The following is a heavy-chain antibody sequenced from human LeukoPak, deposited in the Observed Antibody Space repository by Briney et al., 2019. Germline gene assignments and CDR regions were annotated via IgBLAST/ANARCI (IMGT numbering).Heavy chain of an antibody. CDR1: GFTFSSYG. CDR2: IWYDGSNK. J-gene: IGHJ4*02. D-gene: IGHD2-2*01. CDR3: AKEYCSSTSCYFDY. Sequence: GRSLRLSCAASGFTFSSYGMHWVRQAPGKGLEWVAVIWYDGSNKYYADSAKGRFTISRDNSKNTLYLQMNSLRAEDTAVYYCAKEYCSSTSCYFDYWGQGTLVTVSS. V-gene: IGHV3-33*06.